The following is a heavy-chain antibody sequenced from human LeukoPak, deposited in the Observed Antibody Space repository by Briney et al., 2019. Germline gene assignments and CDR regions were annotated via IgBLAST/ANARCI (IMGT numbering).Heavy chain of an antibody. Sequence: GGSLRLSCAASRFTFSNYGVNWVRQAPGKGLEWVSYINSRSSTIYYADSVRGRFTISRDNAKNSLYLQMNSLRAEDTAVYYCARGPQDYYDFDYWGQGTLVTVSS. CDR1: RFTFSNYG. J-gene: IGHJ4*02. CDR2: INSRSSTI. D-gene: IGHD3-10*01. V-gene: IGHV3-48*01. CDR3: ARGPQDYYDFDY.